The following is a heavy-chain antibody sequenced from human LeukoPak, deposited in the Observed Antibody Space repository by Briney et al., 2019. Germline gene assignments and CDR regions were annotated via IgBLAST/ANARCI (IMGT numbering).Heavy chain of an antibody. Sequence: PSETLSLTCAVYGGSFSGYYWSWIHQPPGKGLEWIGEINHSGSTNYNPSLKSRVTISVDTSKNQFSLKLSSVTAADTAVYYCARGSTKEYSSSSANFDYWGQGTLVTVSS. CDR2: INHSGST. J-gene: IGHJ4*02. D-gene: IGHD6-6*01. CDR3: ARGSTKEYSSSSANFDY. V-gene: IGHV4-34*01. CDR1: GGSFSGYY.